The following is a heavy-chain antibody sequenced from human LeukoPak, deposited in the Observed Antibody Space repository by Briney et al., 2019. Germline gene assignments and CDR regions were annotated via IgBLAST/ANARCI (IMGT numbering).Heavy chain of an antibody. CDR2: INPSGGST. CDR3: ARGVLLVLIGDASPGWFDP. CDR1: GYTFTSYY. D-gene: IGHD3-16*01. Sequence: VASVKVSCKASGYTFTSYYMHWVRQARGQGLECMGIINPSGGSTSYAQKFQGRVTMTRDTSTSTVYMELSSLRSEDTAVYYCARGVLLVLIGDASPGWFDPWGQGTPVTVPS. V-gene: IGHV1-46*01. J-gene: IGHJ5*02.